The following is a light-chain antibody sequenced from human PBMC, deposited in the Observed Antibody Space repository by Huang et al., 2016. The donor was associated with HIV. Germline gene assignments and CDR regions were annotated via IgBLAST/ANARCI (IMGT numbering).Light chain of an antibody. J-gene: IGKJ5*01. CDR3: QQSYGALSS. V-gene: IGKV1-39*01. CDR1: QSVGTY. Sequence: IQMTQSPTSLSASVGDMVFISCRTSQSVGTYLNWYQQKPGKAPKLLISSASTLHSGVPSRFSGGGSGTVFTLTIRGLQFDDFATYFCQQSYGALSSFGPGTRL. CDR2: SAS.